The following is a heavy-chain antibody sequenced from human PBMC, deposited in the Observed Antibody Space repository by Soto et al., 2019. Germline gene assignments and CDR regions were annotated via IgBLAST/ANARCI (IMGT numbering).Heavy chain of an antibody. CDR2: INPSGGST. Sequence: ASVKVSCKASGYTFTSYYMHWVRQAPGQGLEWMGIINPSGGSTSYAQKFQGRVIMTRDTSTSTVYMELSSLRSEDTAVYYCALSSDCTNVVCYYYYYYGMDVWGQGTTVTVSS. D-gene: IGHD2-8*01. CDR3: ALSSDCTNVVCYYYYYYGMDV. J-gene: IGHJ6*02. V-gene: IGHV1-46*01. CDR1: GYTFTSYY.